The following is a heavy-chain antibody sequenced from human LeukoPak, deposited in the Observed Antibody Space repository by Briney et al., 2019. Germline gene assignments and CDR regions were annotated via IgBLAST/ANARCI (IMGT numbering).Heavy chain of an antibody. CDR3: ARGAPRYDFWSGYYTEVDY. CDR2: INPNSGGK. Sequence: ASVKVSCKASGYTFTGYYMHWVRQAPGQGLEWMGWINPNSGGKNYAQKFQGRVTMTRDTSISTAYMELSRLRSDDTAVYYCARGAPRYDFWSGYYTEVDYWGQGTLVTVSS. V-gene: IGHV1-2*02. J-gene: IGHJ4*02. CDR1: GYTFTGYY. D-gene: IGHD3-3*01.